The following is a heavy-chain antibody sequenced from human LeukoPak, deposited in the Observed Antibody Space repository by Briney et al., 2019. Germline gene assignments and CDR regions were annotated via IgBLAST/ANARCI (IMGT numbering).Heavy chain of an antibody. CDR1: GYTFTGYY. V-gene: IGHV1-2*02. J-gene: IGHJ4*02. CDR3: ARDRYGVRSGSCDY. CDR2: INPNNGGT. D-gene: IGHD1-26*01. Sequence: ASVKVSCKASGYTFTGYYMHWVRQAPGQGLEWMGWINPNNGGTNYAQKLQGRVTMTTDTSTSTAYMELRSLRYDDTAVYYCARDRYGVRSGSCDYWGQGTLVTVSS.